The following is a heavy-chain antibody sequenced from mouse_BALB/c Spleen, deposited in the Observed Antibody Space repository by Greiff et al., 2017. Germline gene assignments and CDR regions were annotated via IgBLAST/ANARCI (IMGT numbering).Heavy chain of an antibody. CDR2: ISSGGST. CDR3: ARPSATSPWFAY. CDR1: GFTFSSYA. D-gene: IGHD1-2*01. V-gene: IGHV5-6-5*01. J-gene: IGHJ3*01. Sequence: DVMLVESGGGLVKPGGSLKLSCAASGFTFSSYAMSWVRQTPEKRLEWVASISSGGSTYYPDSVKGRFTISRDNARNIRYLQMSSLRSEDTAMYYCARPSATSPWFAYWGQGTLVTVSA.